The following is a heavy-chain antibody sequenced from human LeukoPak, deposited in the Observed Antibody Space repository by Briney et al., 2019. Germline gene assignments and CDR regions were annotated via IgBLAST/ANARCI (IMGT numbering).Heavy chain of an antibody. Sequence: SETQSLTCTVSGTSANTYYWSCIRQPPRKALEWIGFVHYSGGTSYTPSLRGRVTISLDTSKNQFSLRPTSVTAAATAVYYCAKQSWSLFDPCGQGTLVTVSS. J-gene: IGHJ5*02. V-gene: IGHV4-59*08. CDR2: VHYSGGT. D-gene: IGHD6-13*01. CDR1: GTSANTYY. CDR3: AKQSWSLFDP.